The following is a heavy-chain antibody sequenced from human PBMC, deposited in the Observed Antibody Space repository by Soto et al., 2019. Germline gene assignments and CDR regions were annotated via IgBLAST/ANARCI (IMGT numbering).Heavy chain of an antibody. CDR2: ISISGNT. D-gene: IGHD3-3*01. J-gene: IGHJ5*02. Sequence: PSQTLSLTFTVSGGSISSSFRSWIRQPPGRGLEWIGYISISGNTDYSPSLKSRATISADTSRNQFSLKLRSVNTADTAVYFCARGREDFHAGSGPRWMWLAPWGQGTLVT. CDR3: ARGREDFHAGSGPRWMWLAP. CDR1: GGSISSSF. V-gene: IGHV4-59*01.